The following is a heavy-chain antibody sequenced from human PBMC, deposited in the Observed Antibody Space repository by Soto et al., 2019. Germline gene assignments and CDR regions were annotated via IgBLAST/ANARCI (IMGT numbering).Heavy chain of an antibody. Sequence: GESLKISCKGSGYSFTSYWIGWVRQMPGKGLEWMGIIYPGDSDTRYSPSFQGQVTISADKSISTAYLQWSSLKASDTAMYYCARHGSISSPYYYYYGMDVWGQGTKVTVSS. CDR1: GYSFTSYW. CDR2: IYPGDSDT. V-gene: IGHV5-51*01. D-gene: IGHD3-3*02. J-gene: IGHJ6*02. CDR3: ARHGSISSPYYYYYGMDV.